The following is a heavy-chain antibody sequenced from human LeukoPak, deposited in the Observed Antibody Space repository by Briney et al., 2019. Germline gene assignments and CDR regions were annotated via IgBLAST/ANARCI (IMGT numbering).Heavy chain of an antibody. D-gene: IGHD4-23*01. CDR2: LNPNSANT. CDR3: ARARPGVTYFDY. Sequence: ASVKVSCKASGYIFTRYDVNWVRQATGQGLEWMGWLNPNSANTGYAQKFQGRVSMTRNTSISTDYMELSSLRFEDTAVYYCARARPGVTYFDYWGQGTLVTVSS. V-gene: IGHV1-8*01. J-gene: IGHJ4*02. CDR1: GYIFTRYD.